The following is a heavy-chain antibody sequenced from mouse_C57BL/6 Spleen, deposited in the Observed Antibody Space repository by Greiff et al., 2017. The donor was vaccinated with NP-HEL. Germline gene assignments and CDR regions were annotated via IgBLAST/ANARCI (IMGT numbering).Heavy chain of an antibody. CDR2: IRLKSDNYAT. CDR1: GFTFSNYW. J-gene: IGHJ2*01. V-gene: IGHV6-3*01. Sequence: EVQRVESGGGLVQPGGSMKLSCVASGFTFSNYWMNWVRQSPEKGLEWVAQIRLKSDNYATHYAESVKGRFTISRDDSKSSVYLQMNNLRAEDTGIYYCTGPYDGYYGGYFDYWGQGTTLTVSS. D-gene: IGHD2-3*01. CDR3: TGPYDGYYGGYFDY.